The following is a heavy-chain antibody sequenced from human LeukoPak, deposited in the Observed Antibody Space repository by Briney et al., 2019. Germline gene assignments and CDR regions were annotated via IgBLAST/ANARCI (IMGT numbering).Heavy chain of an antibody. J-gene: IGHJ6*02. Sequence: PGGSLRLSCTASGFTLSAHWMTWVRQAPGKGLEWVANIKQDGSEKYYVDSVKGRFTISRDNAKNSLYLQMNSLRAEDTAVYYCARGSHYYDEAPGVWGQGTTVTVSS. CDR2: IKQDGSEK. V-gene: IGHV3-7*05. CDR3: ARGSHYYDEAPGV. CDR1: GFTLSAHW. D-gene: IGHD3-22*01.